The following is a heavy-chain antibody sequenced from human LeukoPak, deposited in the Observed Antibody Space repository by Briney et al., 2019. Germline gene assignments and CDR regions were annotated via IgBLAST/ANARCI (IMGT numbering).Heavy chain of an antibody. Sequence: GSLRLSCAASGFTFSSYAMSWARQAPGKGLEWVSAISGSGGSTYYADSVKGRFTISRDNSKNTLYLQMNSLRAEDTAVYYCAKGTIRGVLQNWFDPWGQGTLVTVSS. CDR1: GFTFSSYA. D-gene: IGHD3-10*01. J-gene: IGHJ5*02. CDR2: ISGSGGST. CDR3: AKGTIRGVLQNWFDP. V-gene: IGHV3-23*01.